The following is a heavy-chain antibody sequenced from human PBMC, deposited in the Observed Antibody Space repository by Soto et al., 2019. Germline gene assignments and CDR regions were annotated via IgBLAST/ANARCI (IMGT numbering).Heavy chain of an antibody. CDR2: INHSGST. CDR1: GGSFSGYY. J-gene: IGHJ4*02. D-gene: IGHD3-3*01. V-gene: IGHV4-34*01. CDR3: ARGVPYYDFWSGSEDEDY. Sequence: QVQLQQWGAGLLKPSETLSLTCAVYGGSFSGYYWSWIRQPPGKGLEWIGEINHSGSTNYNPSLKSRVTISVDTSKNQFSLKLRSVTAADTAVYYCARGVPYYDFWSGSEDEDYWGQGTLVTVSS.